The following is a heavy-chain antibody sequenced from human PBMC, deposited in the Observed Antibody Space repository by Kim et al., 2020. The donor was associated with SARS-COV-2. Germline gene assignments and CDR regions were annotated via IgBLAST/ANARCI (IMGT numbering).Heavy chain of an antibody. Sequence: GGSLRLSCAVSGFTFSDHHMDWVRQAPGKGLEWVGRSRKKTSSYTTEYAASVKGRFTVSRDDSKNSLYLQMNSLKTEDTAMYYCTRDWSKAGTSAFDYWGQGTLVTVSS. CDR2: SRKKTSSYTT. J-gene: IGHJ4*02. CDR1: GFTFSDHH. D-gene: IGHD3-10*01. CDR3: TRDWSKAGTSAFDY. V-gene: IGHV3-72*01.